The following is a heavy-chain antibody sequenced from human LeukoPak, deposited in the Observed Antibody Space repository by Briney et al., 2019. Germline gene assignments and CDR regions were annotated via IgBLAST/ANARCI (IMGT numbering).Heavy chain of an antibody. Sequence: PSETLSLTCTVSGGSISSSSYYWGWIRQPPGKGLEWIGSIYYSGSTYYNPSLKSRVTISVDTSKNQFSLKLSSVTAADTAVYYCARRDIVVVPAADRFDYWGQGTLVTVSS. D-gene: IGHD2-2*01. CDR3: ARRDIVVVPAADRFDY. J-gene: IGHJ4*02. CDR2: IYYSGST. V-gene: IGHV4-39*01. CDR1: GGSISSSSYY.